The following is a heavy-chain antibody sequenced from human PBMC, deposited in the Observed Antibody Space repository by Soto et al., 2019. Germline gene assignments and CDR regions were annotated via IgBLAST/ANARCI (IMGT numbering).Heavy chain of an antibody. J-gene: IGHJ5*02. D-gene: IGHD3-10*01. Sequence: GESRKISCKGSGYSFTSYWIGWVRQMPGKGLEWMGIIYPGDSDTRYSPSFQGQVTISADKSISTAYLQWSSLKASDTAMYYCAKYGDQYYYGSGSYYNDWFDPWGQGTLVTVS. V-gene: IGHV5-51*01. CDR3: AKYGDQYYYGSGSYYNDWFDP. CDR2: IYPGDSDT. CDR1: GYSFTSYW.